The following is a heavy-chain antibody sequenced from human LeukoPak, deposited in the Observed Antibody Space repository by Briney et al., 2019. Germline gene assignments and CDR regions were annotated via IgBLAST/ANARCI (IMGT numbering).Heavy chain of an antibody. CDR3: AREYSSSWDPSFDY. V-gene: IGHV4-4*07. Sequence: SETLSLTCTVSGGSISSYYWSWIRQPAGKGLEWIGRIYTSGSTNYNPSLKSRVTMSVDTSMNQFSLKLSSVTAADTAVYYCAREYSSSWDPSFDYWGQGTLVTVSS. J-gene: IGHJ4*02. CDR1: GGSISSYY. CDR2: IYTSGST. D-gene: IGHD6-13*01.